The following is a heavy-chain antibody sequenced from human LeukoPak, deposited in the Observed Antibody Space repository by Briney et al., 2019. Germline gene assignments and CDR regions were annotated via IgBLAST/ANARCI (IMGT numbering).Heavy chain of an antibody. Sequence: ASVKVSCKASGYTFTSYGISWVRQAPGQGLEWMGWISAYNGNTNYAQELQGRVTMTTDTSTSTAYMELRSLRSDDTAVYYCARAPRRGTYRGYDLDYWGQGTLVTVSS. CDR3: ARAPRRGTYRGYDLDY. V-gene: IGHV1-18*01. CDR1: GYTFTSYG. J-gene: IGHJ4*02. D-gene: IGHD5-12*01. CDR2: ISAYNGNT.